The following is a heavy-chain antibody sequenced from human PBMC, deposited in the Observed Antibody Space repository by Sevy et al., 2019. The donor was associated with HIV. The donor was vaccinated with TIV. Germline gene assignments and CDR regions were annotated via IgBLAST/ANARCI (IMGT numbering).Heavy chain of an antibody. J-gene: IGHJ6*03. V-gene: IGHV3-21*01. CDR2: ISSSSSYI. Sequence: GGSLRLSCAASGFTFSSYSMNWVRQAPGKGLEWVSSISSSSSYIYYADSVKGRFTISRDNAKNSLYLQMNSLRAEDTAVYYCARAGVFMVRGDPRNYYYYMDVWGKGTTVTVSS. D-gene: IGHD3-10*01. CDR3: ARAGVFMVRGDPRNYYYYMDV. CDR1: GFTFSSYS.